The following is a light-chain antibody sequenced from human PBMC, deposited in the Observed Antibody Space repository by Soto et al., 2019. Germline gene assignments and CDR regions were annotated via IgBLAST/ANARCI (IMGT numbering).Light chain of an antibody. CDR3: QQGDSFPIT. J-gene: IGKJ5*01. CDR2: AAF. CDR1: QSIGSW. V-gene: IGKV1-12*01. Sequence: DIQMTQSPSSVSASVGDRVTITCRASQSIGSWLAWYQQKPGTVPKLLIYAAFSLQSGVPSRFSGSGAGTEFTLTITSLQPEDFGTYYCQQGDSFPITFGQGTRLEIK.